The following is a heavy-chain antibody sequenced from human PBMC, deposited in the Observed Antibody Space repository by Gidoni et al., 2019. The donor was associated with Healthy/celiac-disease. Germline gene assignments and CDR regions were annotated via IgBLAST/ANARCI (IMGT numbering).Heavy chain of an antibody. Sequence: QLQLQETGPGLVKPSETLSLPCTVSGGSISSSSYYWGWIRQPPGKGLEWIGSIYYSGGTYYNPSLKSRVTISVDTSKNQFSLKLSSVTAADTAVYYCARDVRIAAAGTDYYYYMDVWGKGTTVTVSS. J-gene: IGHJ6*03. D-gene: IGHD6-13*01. CDR3: ARDVRIAAAGTDYYYYMDV. V-gene: IGHV4-39*02. CDR2: IYYSGGT. CDR1: GGSISSSSYY.